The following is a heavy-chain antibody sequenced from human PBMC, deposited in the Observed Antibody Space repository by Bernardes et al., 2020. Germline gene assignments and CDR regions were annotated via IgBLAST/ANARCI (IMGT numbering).Heavy chain of an antibody. CDR1: GFSLSTSGVG. V-gene: IGHV2-5*02. CDR3: AHSPAPWYYDILTGYTEFDY. Sequence: SGPTLVKPTQTLTLTCTFSGFSLSTSGVGVGWIRQPPGKALEWLALIYWDDDKRYSPSLKSRLTITKDTSKNQVVLTMTNMDPVDTATYYCAHSPAPWYYDILTGYTEFDYWGQGTLVTVSS. J-gene: IGHJ4*02. CDR2: IYWDDDK. D-gene: IGHD3-9*01.